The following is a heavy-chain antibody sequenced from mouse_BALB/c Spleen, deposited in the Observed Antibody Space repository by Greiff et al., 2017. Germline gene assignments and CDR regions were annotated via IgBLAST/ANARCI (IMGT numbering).Heavy chain of an antibody. CDR3: ARGGGYGYYFDY. CDR2: ISSGGST. CDR1: GFTFSSYA. Sequence: VQLKESGGGLVKPGGSLKLSCAASGFTFSSYAMSWVRQTPEKRLEWVASISSGGSTYYPDSVKGRFTISRDNARNNLYLQMSSLKSEDTAMYYCARGGGYGYYFDYWGQGTTLTVSS. D-gene: IGHD1-1*01. V-gene: IGHV5-6-5*01. J-gene: IGHJ2*01.